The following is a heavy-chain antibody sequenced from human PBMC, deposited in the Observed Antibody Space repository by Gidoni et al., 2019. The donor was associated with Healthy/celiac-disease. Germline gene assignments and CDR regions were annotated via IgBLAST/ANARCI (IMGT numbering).Heavy chain of an antibody. V-gene: IGHV1-69*04. Sequence: QVQLVQSGAEVKKPGSSVKVSCKASGGTFSSYAISWVRQAPGQGLEWMGRIIPILGIANYAQKFQGRVTITADKSTSTAYMELSSLRSEDTAVYYCARDLPISGAAKVGYYYYYMDVWGKGTTVTVSS. CDR2: IIPILGIA. CDR3: ARDLPISGAAKVGYYYYYMDV. J-gene: IGHJ6*03. CDR1: GGTFSSYA. D-gene: IGHD6-25*01.